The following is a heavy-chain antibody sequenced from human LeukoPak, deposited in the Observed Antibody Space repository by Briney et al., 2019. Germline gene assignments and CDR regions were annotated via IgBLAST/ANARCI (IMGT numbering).Heavy chain of an antibody. Sequence: PSETLSLTCTVSGGSISSGGYYWSWICQHPGKGLEWIGYIYYSGSTYYNPSLKSRVTISVDTSKNQFSLKLSSVTAADTAVYYCARDCGVDYGGPGDFDLWGRGTLVTVSS. CDR2: IYYSGST. D-gene: IGHD4-23*01. J-gene: IGHJ2*01. CDR1: GGSISSGGYY. V-gene: IGHV4-31*03. CDR3: ARDCGVDYGGPGDFDL.